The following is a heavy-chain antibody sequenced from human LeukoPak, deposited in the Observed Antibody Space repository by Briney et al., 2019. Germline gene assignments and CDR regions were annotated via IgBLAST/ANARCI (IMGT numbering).Heavy chain of an antibody. CDR1: GYTFTNEP. Sequence: GASVKVSCKSYGYTFTNEPLNWVRQAPGQGLEWMGWINPNSGGTNYAQKFQGRVTMTRDTSISTAYMELSRLRSDDTAVYYCARDLYSSGWDYYFDYWGQGTLVTVSS. CDR2: INPNSGGT. V-gene: IGHV1-2*02. J-gene: IGHJ4*02. CDR3: ARDLYSSGWDYYFDY. D-gene: IGHD6-19*01.